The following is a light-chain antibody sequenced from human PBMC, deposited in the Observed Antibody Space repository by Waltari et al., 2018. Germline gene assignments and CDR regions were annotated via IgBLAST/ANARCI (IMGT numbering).Light chain of an antibody. Sequence: QSALTQPASLSGSPRQSITISCTGTNSDIGGYDYVSWYQHPPGKAPKLIIFGVSDRPSGVSNRFSGSKSGNTASLTISELQADDEADYYCSSFTSSATWVFGGGTKLTVL. CDR2: GVS. CDR1: NSDIGGYDY. V-gene: IGLV2-14*03. J-gene: IGLJ3*02. CDR3: SSFTSSATWV.